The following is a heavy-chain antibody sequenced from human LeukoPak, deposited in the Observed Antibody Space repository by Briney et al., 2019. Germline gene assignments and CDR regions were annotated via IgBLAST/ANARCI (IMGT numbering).Heavy chain of an antibody. CDR1: GFTFSSYA. V-gene: IGHV3-7*01. D-gene: IGHD3-10*01. J-gene: IGHJ4*02. Sequence: PGGSLRLSCAASGFTFSSYAMSWVRQAPGKGLEWVANIKQDGSEKSYVDSVKGRFTISRDNAENSLYLQMNSLRAEDTAVYHCARVRRYYGSGTSVDIWGQGTLVTVSS. CDR2: IKQDGSEK. CDR3: ARVRRYYGSGTSVDI.